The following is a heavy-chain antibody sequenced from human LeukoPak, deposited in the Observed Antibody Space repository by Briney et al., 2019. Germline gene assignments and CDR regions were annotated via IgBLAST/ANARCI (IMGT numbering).Heavy chain of an antibody. J-gene: IGHJ4*02. D-gene: IGHD6-19*01. CDR3: ARRIGSGWYDY. Sequence: ESLKISCKGSGYSFTSYWIGWVRQMPGQGLEWLGIINPGDSDTRYSPSFQGQVTISADKSISTANLQWSSLKASDTAMYYCARRIGSGWYDYWGQGTLVTVSS. V-gene: IGHV5-51*01. CDR2: INPGDSDT. CDR1: GYSFTSYW.